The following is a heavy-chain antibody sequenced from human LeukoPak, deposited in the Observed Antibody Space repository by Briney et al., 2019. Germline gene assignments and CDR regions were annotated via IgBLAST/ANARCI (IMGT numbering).Heavy chain of an antibody. D-gene: IGHD3-22*01. CDR3: ARGSGYLETFDY. V-gene: IGHV3-23*01. Sequence: GGSLRLSCAASGFTFSSYGMSWVRQAPGKGLEWVSAISASGANTYFADSVKGRFTISRANSKNTLYLQMNSLTTEDTAVYYCARGSGYLETFDYWGQGTLVTVSS. CDR1: GFTFSSYG. J-gene: IGHJ4*02. CDR2: ISASGANT.